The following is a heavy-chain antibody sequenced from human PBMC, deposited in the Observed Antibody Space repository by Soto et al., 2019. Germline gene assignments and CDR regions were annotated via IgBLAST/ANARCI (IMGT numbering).Heavy chain of an antibody. CDR1: GGTFSSYA. Sequence: SVKVSCKASGGTFSSYAISWVRQAPGQGLEWMGGIIPIFGTANYAQKFQGRVTITADESTSTAYMELSSLRSEDTAVYYCARMTTVTTLGNYYYGMDVWGQGTTVTVSS. CDR2: IIPIFGTA. CDR3: ARMTTVTTLGNYYYGMDV. V-gene: IGHV1-69*13. J-gene: IGHJ6*02. D-gene: IGHD4-17*01.